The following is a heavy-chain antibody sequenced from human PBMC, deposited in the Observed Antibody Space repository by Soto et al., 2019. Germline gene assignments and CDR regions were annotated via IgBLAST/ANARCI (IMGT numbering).Heavy chain of an antibody. CDR2: LNGSGGRT. Sequence: EVQLLESGGGLVQPGGSLRLSCAASGFTFNNYGMWWVRQAPGKGLEWLSALNGSGGRTYYAAAVKGRFTISRDNSKNTVYLQLSGLRAEDTAVYYCAKDGTDFWGGSPFDYWGQGTLVTVSS. J-gene: IGHJ4*02. CDR3: AKDGTDFWGGSPFDY. V-gene: IGHV3-23*01. D-gene: IGHD3-3*01. CDR1: GFTFNNYG.